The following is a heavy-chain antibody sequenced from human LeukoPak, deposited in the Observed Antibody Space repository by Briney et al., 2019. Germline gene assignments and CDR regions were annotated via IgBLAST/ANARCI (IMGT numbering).Heavy chain of an antibody. CDR2: INHSGST. J-gene: IGHJ4*02. Sequence: SETLSLTCAVYGGSFSGYYWSWIRQPPGKGLEWIGEINHSGSTNYNPSLKSRVTISVDTSKNQFSLKLSSVTAADTAVYHCARGETTVNYFDYWGQGTLVTVSS. CDR1: GGSFSGYY. CDR3: ARGETTVNYFDY. V-gene: IGHV4-34*01. D-gene: IGHD4-17*01.